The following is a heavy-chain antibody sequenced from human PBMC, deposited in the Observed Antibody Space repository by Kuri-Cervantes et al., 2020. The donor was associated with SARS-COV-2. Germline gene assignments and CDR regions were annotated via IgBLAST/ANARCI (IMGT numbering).Heavy chain of an antibody. CDR3: AKDQHGIVVVVAAIDY. CDR2: ISYDGSNK. V-gene: IGHV3-30*18. D-gene: IGHD2-15*01. CDR1: GFTFSSYS. Sequence: GGSLRLSCAASGFTFSSYSMNWVRQAPGKGLEWVAVISYDGSNKYYADSVKGRFTISRDNSKNTLYLQMNSLRAEDTAVYYCAKDQHGIVVVVAAIDYWGQGTLVTVSS. J-gene: IGHJ4*02.